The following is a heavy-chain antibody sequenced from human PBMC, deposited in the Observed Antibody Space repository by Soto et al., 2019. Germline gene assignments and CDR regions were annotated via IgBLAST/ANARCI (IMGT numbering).Heavy chain of an antibody. CDR3: ARSPSWETTVTPYYFDY. D-gene: IGHD4-4*01. CDR2: MNPKSANT. Sequence: QVQLVQSGAEVKKPGASVKVSCKASRYTFISYDINWVRQATGQGLEWMGWMNPKSANTGYAQNFQGRVTMTRNTSXSXXYMELSSVRSEDTAVYYCARSPSWETTVTPYYFDYWGQGTLVTVSS. J-gene: IGHJ4*02. CDR1: RYTFISYD. V-gene: IGHV1-8*01.